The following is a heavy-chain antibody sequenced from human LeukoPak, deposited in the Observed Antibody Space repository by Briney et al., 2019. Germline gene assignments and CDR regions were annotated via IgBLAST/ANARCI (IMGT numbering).Heavy chain of an antibody. CDR3: AREHCSGGSCYHDY. CDR1: GYTFTVYY. CDR2: INPNSGGT. V-gene: IGHV1-2*02. D-gene: IGHD2-15*01. J-gene: IGHJ4*02. Sequence: ASVKVSCKASGYTFTVYYMHWVRQAPGQGLEWMGWINPNSGGTNYAQKFQGRVTMTRDTSISTAYMELSRLRSDDTAVYYCAREHCSGGSCYHDYWGQGTLVTVSS.